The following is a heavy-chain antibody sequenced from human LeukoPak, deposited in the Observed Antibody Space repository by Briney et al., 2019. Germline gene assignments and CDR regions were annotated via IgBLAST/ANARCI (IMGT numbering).Heavy chain of an antibody. CDR3: ARAAGNTYAMDV. J-gene: IGHJ6*03. CDR2: IQTDEKDT. Sequence: PGGSLRPSCAASGFAFSRYLMHWVRHAPGKGLVWVSRIQTDEKDTTYADSVKGRFTISRDNAKNTLYLQMDSLRVDEDTAVYYCARAAGNTYAMDVWGKGTTVTVSS. V-gene: IGHV3-74*03. D-gene: IGHD2/OR15-2a*01. CDR1: GFAFSRYL.